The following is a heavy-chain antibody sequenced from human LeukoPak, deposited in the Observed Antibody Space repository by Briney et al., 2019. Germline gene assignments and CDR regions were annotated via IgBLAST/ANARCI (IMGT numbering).Heavy chain of an antibody. CDR3: AKDGSSSPDY. CDR1: GFTFSSYG. J-gene: IGHJ4*02. D-gene: IGHD6-6*01. CDR2: IRCDGSNK. Sequence: GGSLRLSCAASGFTFSSYGMHWVRQAPGKGLEWVAFIRCDGSNKYYADSVKGRFTISRDNSKNTLYLQMNSLRAEDTAVYYCAKDGSSSPDYWGQGTLVTVSS. V-gene: IGHV3-30*02.